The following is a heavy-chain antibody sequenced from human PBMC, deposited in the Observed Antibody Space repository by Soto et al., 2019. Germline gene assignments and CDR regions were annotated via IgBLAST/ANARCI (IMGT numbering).Heavy chain of an antibody. J-gene: IGHJ4*02. Sequence: QAHLVESGGGVVQPGRSLRLSCAASGFIFSSYGMHWVRQAPGKGLEWVAVIWYDGRNKQYEDSVKGRFTISRDNSKNTLFLQMNSLRVEDTAVYYCARVRFCSSTRCSGYLDYWGQGTLVTVSS. D-gene: IGHD2-2*01. CDR2: IWYDGRNK. V-gene: IGHV3-33*01. CDR1: GFIFSSYG. CDR3: ARVRFCSSTRCSGYLDY.